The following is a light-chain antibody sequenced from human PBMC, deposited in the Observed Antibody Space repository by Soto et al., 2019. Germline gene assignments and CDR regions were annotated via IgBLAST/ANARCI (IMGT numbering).Light chain of an antibody. CDR2: AAS. V-gene: IGKV1-39*01. J-gene: IGKJ2*01. CDR1: QTISTY. CDR3: QQSYTLPYT. Sequence: DIQMTQSPSSLSASVGDRVTLTCRASQTISTYLNWYQQKPGKAPELLISAASNVQSGVPSRLSGSGSGKDFTLTISSLQPDDVATYYCQQSYTLPYTFGQGTKLEIK.